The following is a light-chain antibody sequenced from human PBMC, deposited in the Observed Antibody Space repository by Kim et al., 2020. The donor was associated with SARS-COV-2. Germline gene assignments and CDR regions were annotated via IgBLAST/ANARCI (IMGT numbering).Light chain of an antibody. CDR3: QQRSNWPLT. Sequence: LSPGERATLSCRARQSVSSYLAWYQQKAGQAPRLLIYDASNRATGIPARFSGSGSGTDFTLTISSLEPEDFAVYYCQQRSNWPLTFGGGTKVDIK. J-gene: IGKJ4*01. V-gene: IGKV3-11*01. CDR2: DAS. CDR1: QSVSSY.